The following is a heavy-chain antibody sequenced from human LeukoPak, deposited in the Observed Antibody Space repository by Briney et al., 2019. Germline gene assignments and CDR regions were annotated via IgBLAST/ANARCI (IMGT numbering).Heavy chain of an antibody. CDR1: GGSINDYS. V-gene: IGHV4-4*07. Sequence: SETLSLTCTVSGGSINDYSWSWIRQPAGKGLEWIGRLSTTGSTNYNPSLKSRVTMSVDTSKSQFSLKLTSVTAADTDVYYCARDRDYSSGYYWLYFDYWGQGTLVTASS. CDR2: LSTTGST. CDR3: ARDRDYSSGYYWLYFDY. J-gene: IGHJ4*02. D-gene: IGHD6-19*01.